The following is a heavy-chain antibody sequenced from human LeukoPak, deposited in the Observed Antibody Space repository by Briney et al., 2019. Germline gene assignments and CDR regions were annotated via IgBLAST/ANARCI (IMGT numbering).Heavy chain of an antibody. J-gene: IGHJ4*02. Sequence: ETLSLTCAVYGGSFSGYYWSWVRQAPGKGLEWVSAISGSGGSTYYADSVKGRFTISRDNSKNTLYLQMNSLRAEDTAVYYCAKDPIAAAGPPSYYWGQGTLVTVSS. D-gene: IGHD6-13*01. CDR3: AKDPIAAAGPPSYY. V-gene: IGHV3-23*01. CDR1: GGSFSGYY. CDR2: ISGSGGST.